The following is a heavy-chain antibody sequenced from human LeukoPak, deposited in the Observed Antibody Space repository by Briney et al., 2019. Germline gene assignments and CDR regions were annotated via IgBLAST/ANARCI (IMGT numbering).Heavy chain of an antibody. Sequence: GGSLKLSCAASGFTFSSYAMSWVRQAPGKGLEWVSAISGSGGSTYYADSVKGRFTISRDNSKNTLYLQMNSLRAEDTAVYYCAKGSGWYVDYFDYWGQGTLVTVSS. CDR2: ISGSGGST. J-gene: IGHJ4*02. CDR3: AKGSGWYVDYFDY. CDR1: GFTFSSYA. V-gene: IGHV3-23*01. D-gene: IGHD6-19*01.